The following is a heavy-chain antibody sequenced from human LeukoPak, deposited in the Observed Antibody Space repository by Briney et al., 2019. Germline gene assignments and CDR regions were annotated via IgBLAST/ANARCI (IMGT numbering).Heavy chain of an antibody. CDR3: TRGDSGVWEKGLGVN. D-gene: IGHD3-22*01. CDR2: ISYDGVTK. J-gene: IGHJ4*02. Sequence: GGSLRLSCAASGFTLNNYAMHWVAQPPGKGLEWLTVISYDGVTKYYADSVKGRFTISRDNSKNTLYLQMNSLRAEDAAVYYCTRGDSGVWEKGLGVNWGQGTLVTVPS. CDR1: GFTLNNYA. V-gene: IGHV3-30*01.